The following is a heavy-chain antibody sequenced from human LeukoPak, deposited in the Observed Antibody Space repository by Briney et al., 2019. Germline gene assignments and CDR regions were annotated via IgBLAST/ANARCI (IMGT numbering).Heavy chain of an antibody. Sequence: GGSLRLSCAASGFTFDDYAMHWVRQAPGKGLEWVSGISWNSGSIGYADSVKGRFTISRDNAKNSLYLQMNSLRAEDTALYYCAKDIATTSPHYFDYWGQGTLVTVSS. CDR3: AKDIATTSPHYFDY. CDR1: GFTFDDYA. CDR2: ISWNSGSI. D-gene: IGHD1-1*01. V-gene: IGHV3-9*01. J-gene: IGHJ4*02.